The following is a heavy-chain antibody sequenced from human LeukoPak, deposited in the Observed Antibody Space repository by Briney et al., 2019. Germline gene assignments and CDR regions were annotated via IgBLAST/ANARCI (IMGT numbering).Heavy chain of an antibody. J-gene: IGHJ4*02. Sequence: GGSLRLSCAASGFTFSSYWMSWVRQAPGKGLEWVANIKQDGSEKYYVDPVKGRFTISRNNAKNALDLQMNSLRAEDTAVYYCARDTETYYDFWSGPGYFDYWGKGTLVTVSS. D-gene: IGHD3-3*01. CDR3: ARDTETYYDFWSGPGYFDY. V-gene: IGHV3-7*01. CDR1: GFTFSSYW. CDR2: IKQDGSEK.